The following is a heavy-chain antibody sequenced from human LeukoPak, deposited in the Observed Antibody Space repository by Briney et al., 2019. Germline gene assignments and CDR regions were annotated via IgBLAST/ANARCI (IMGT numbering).Heavy chain of an antibody. D-gene: IGHD2-15*01. CDR2: ISSSSSYI. J-gene: IGHJ4*02. CDR1: GFTFSSYS. CDR3: AREVGSGGVDY. Sequence: GESLRLSCAASGFTFSSYSMNWVRQAPGKGLEWVSSISSSSSYIYYADSVKGRFTISRDNAKNSLYLQMNSLRAEDTAVYYCAREVGSGGVDYWGQGTLVTVSS. V-gene: IGHV3-21*01.